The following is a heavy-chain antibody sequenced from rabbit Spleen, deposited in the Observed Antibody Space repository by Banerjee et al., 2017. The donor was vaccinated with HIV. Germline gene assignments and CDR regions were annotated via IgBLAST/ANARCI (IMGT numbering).Heavy chain of an antibody. CDR1: GFSFSSSYY. Sequence: QSLEESGGDLVKPGASLTLTCTASGFSFSSSYYMCWVRQAPGKGLESIACIYAGSSGSTWYASWAKGRFTISKTSSTTATLQMTSLTAADTATYFCARGSATMTMVITGYYLNLWGQGTL. V-gene: IGHV1S40*01. J-gene: IGHJ4*01. CDR3: ARGSATMTMVITGYYLNL. D-gene: IGHD2-1*01. CDR2: IYAGSSGST.